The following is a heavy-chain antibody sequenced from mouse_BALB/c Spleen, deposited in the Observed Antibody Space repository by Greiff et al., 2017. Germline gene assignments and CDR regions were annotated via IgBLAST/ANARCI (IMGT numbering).Heavy chain of an antibody. Sequence: EVKVVESGGGLVQPGGSLRLSCAPSGFTFTDYYMSWVRQPPGKALEWLGFIRNKANGYTTEYSASVKGRFTISRDNSQSILYLQMNTLRAEDSATYYCARDSYAMDYWGQGTSVTVSS. CDR2: IRNKANGYTT. V-gene: IGHV7-3*02. J-gene: IGHJ4*01. CDR3: ARDSYAMDY. CDR1: GFTFTDYY.